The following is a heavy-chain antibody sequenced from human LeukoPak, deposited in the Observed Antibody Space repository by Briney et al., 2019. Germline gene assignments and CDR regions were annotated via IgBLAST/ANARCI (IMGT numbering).Heavy chain of an antibody. D-gene: IGHD1-1*01. CDR2: ISYDGSNK. Sequence: GGSLRLSCAASGFTFSSYGMHWVRQAPGKGLEWVAVISYDGSNKYYADSVKGRFTISRDNSKNTLYLQMNSLRAEDTAVYYCARQLERRLDAFDIWGQGTMVTVSS. CDR1: GFTFSSYG. J-gene: IGHJ3*02. CDR3: ARQLERRLDAFDI. V-gene: IGHV3-30*03.